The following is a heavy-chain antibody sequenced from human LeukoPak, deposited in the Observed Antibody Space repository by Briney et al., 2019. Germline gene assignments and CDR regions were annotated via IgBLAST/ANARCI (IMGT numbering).Heavy chain of an antibody. V-gene: IGHV3-30-3*01. Sequence: GGSLRLSCAASEFTFSIYALHWVRQAPGKGLQWVAVISYDGNTIHYADSVKGRFIISRDTSKNTLYLQMNSLRAEDTAVYYCARSGGLQKFDYWGQGTLVTVSS. D-gene: IGHD4-11*01. J-gene: IGHJ4*02. CDR3: ARSGGLQKFDY. CDR2: ISYDGNTI. CDR1: EFTFSIYA.